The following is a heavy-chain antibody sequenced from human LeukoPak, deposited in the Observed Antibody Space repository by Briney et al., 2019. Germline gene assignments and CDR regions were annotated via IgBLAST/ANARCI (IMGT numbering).Heavy chain of an antibody. CDR1: GFTVSSNY. CDR2: IYSGGDT. V-gene: IGHV3-53*01. CDR3: AKDALYYDILTGYYYFDY. D-gene: IGHD3-9*01. Sequence: PGGSLRLSCAASGFTVSSNYMSWVRQAPGKGLEWVSVIYSGGDTYYADSVQGRFNISRDNSKNTLYLQMNSLRAEDTAVYYCAKDALYYDILTGYYYFDYWGQGTLVTVSS. J-gene: IGHJ4*02.